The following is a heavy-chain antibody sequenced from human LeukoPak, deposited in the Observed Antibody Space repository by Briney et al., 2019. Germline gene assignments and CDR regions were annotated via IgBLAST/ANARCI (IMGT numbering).Heavy chain of an antibody. J-gene: IGHJ6*02. CDR1: GFTFSSYA. V-gene: IGHV3-30-3*01. D-gene: IGHD5-12*01. Sequence: PGGSLRLSCAASGFTFSSYAMHWVRQAPGKGLEWVAVISYDGSNKYYADSVKGRFTISRDNSKNTLYLQMNSLRAEDTAVYYCARARKYYYGMDVWGQGTTVTVSS. CDR2: ISYDGSNK. CDR3: ARARKYYYGMDV.